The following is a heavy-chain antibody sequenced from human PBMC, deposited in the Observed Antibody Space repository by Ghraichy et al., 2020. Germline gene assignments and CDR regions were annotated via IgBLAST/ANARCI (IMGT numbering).Heavy chain of an antibody. J-gene: IGHJ4*02. CDR3: ARGTYYYDSSGYPDY. Sequence: SVKVSCKASGGTFSSYAISWVRQAPGQGLEWMGRIIPILGIANYAQKFQGRVTITADKSTSTAYMELSSLRSEDTAVYYCARGTYYYDSSGYPDYWGQGTLVTVSS. CDR1: GGTFSSYA. D-gene: IGHD3-22*01. CDR2: IIPILGIA. V-gene: IGHV1-69*04.